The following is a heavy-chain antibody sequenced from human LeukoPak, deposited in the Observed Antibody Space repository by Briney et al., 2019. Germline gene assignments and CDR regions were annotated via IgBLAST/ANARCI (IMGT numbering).Heavy chain of an antibody. CDR2: INHNGNVN. J-gene: IGHJ4*02. Sequence: GGSLRLSCAASGFTFSSYWMNWARQAPGKGLEWVASINHNGNVNYYVDSVKGRFTISRDNAKNSLYLQMSNLRAEDTAVYFCARAIGDPFDYWGQGTLVTVSS. CDR3: ARAIGDPFDY. CDR1: GFTFSSYW. V-gene: IGHV3-7*03. D-gene: IGHD3-10*01.